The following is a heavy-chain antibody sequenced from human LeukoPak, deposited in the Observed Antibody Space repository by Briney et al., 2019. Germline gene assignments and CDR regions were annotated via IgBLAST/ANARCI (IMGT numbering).Heavy chain of an antibody. D-gene: IGHD3-10*01. V-gene: IGHV3-7*01. Sequence: SGGSLRLSCAASGFTFSNYWMGWVRQPPGKGLQWVANIKDDGTEKYYVDSEKGRFTISRDNAKNSVYLQMNSLRVEDTAVYYCARRPFGADYWGQGTLVTVSS. J-gene: IGHJ4*02. CDR1: GFTFSNYW. CDR3: ARRPFGADY. CDR2: IKDDGTEK.